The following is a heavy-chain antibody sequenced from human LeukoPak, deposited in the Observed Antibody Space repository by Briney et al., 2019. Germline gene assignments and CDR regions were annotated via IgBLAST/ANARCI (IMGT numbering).Heavy chain of an antibody. CDR3: ARESHPYNFDY. Sequence: SETLSLTCTVSGGSLSSYSWSWIRQSPGKGLEWIGYIYYSGSTNYNPSLKSRVTISVDTFKNQFSLKLSSVTAADTAVYYCARESHPYNFDYWGQGTLVTVSS. CDR2: IYYSGST. V-gene: IGHV4-59*01. D-gene: IGHD4-11*01. CDR1: GGSLSSYS. J-gene: IGHJ4*02.